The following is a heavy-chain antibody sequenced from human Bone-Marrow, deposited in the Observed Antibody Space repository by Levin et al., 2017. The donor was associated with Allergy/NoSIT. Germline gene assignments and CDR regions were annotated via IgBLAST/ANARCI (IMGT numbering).Heavy chain of an antibody. V-gene: IGHV3-13*01. CDR3: ARGLGRAYYHYGMDV. CDR2: IGAAGDT. J-gene: IGHJ6*02. CDR1: GFTFSSFV. Sequence: GGSLRLSCAASGFTFSSFVMHWVRQAPGKGLEWVSAIGAAGDTSYPDSVRGRFTVSRDNARNSLFLQMTSLRAGDTATYYCARGLGRAYYHYGMDVWGQGTTVTVSS.